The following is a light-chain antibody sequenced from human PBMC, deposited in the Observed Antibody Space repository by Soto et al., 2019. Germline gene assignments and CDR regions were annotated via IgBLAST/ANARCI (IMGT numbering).Light chain of an antibody. J-gene: IGLJ1*01. CDR3: RSYTSSSTGYV. Sequence: QSVLTQPASVSGSPGQSITISCTGTSSDVGGYNYVSWYQQHPGKAPKLMIYEVSNRPSGVSNRFSGSKSGNTASLTISGLQAEHEADYYCRSYTSSSTGYVFGTGTKLTVL. CDR1: SSDVGGYNY. CDR2: EVS. V-gene: IGLV2-14*01.